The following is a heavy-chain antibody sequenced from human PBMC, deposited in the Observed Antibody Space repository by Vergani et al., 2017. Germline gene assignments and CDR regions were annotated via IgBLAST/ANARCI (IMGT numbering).Heavy chain of an antibody. J-gene: IGHJ4*02. CDR1: GYTFTDYF. CDR3: ARGDYGILTGYRY. V-gene: IGHV1-2*02. D-gene: IGHD3-9*01. Sequence: QVQLVQSGAEVKKPGASVKVSCKASGYTFTDYFMHWVRQAPGQGLEWMGWINPNSGHTNYAQKFQGRVTMTRDTSTSTVYMELSSLRSEDTAIYYCARGDYGILTGYRYWGQGTLVTVSA. CDR2: INPNSGHT.